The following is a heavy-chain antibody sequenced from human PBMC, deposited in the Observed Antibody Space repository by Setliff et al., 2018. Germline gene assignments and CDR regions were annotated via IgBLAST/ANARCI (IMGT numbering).Heavy chain of an antibody. CDR2: INHSGST. D-gene: IGHD1-1*01. V-gene: IGHV4-39*07. Sequence: SETLSLTCTVSGDSITSGTYYWGWIRQPPGKGLEWIGEINHSGSTNYNPSLKSRVTISVDTSKNQFSLKLSSVTAADTAVYYCATSYLTLEAAFDVWGQGTMVTVSS. CDR1: GDSITSGTYY. CDR3: ATSYLTLEAAFDV. J-gene: IGHJ3*01.